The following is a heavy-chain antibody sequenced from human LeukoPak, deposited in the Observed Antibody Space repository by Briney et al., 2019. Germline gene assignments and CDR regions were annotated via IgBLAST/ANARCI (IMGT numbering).Heavy chain of an antibody. J-gene: IGHJ4*02. D-gene: IGHD2-2*02. V-gene: IGHV4-59*08. CDR3: ARRAIPSEPYYLDF. CDR1: GVSIRGYY. CDR2: ISYSGGT. Sequence: SETLSLTCIVSGVSIRGYYLTWIRQPPGKGLEGIGYISYSGGTNYNPSLESRVTMSVYTSKNEFSLYLYSVTAADTAIYYCARRAIPSEPYYLDFWGQGSLVTVSS.